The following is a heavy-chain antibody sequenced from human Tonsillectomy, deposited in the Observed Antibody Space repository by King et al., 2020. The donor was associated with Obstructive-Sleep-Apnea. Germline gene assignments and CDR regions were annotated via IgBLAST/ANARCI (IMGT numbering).Heavy chain of an antibody. CDR1: GFTFSSYG. CDR3: AKGRCYSDW. J-gene: IGHJ4*02. D-gene: IGHD4-17*01. Sequence: VQLVESGGGVVQPGRSLRLSCAASGFTFSSYGMHWVRQAPGKGLEWVAVISYDGSNKYYADAVKGRFTISRDNSKNTLYLQMNSLRAEDTAVYYCAKGRCYSDWWGQGTLVTVSS. CDR2: ISYDGSNK. V-gene: IGHV3-30*18.